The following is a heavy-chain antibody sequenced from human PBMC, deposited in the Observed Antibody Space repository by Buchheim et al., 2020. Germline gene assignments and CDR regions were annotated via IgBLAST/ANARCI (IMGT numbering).Heavy chain of an antibody. D-gene: IGHD3-22*01. Sequence: QVQLVESGGGVVQPGRSLRLSCAASGFTFSSYGMHWVRQAPGKGLEWVAVIWYDGSNKYYADSVKGRFTISRGNSKNTLYLQMNSLRAEDTAVYYCARDYDSSGPFFDYWGQGTL. J-gene: IGHJ4*02. CDR3: ARDYDSSGPFFDY. V-gene: IGHV3-33*01. CDR1: GFTFSSYG. CDR2: IWYDGSNK.